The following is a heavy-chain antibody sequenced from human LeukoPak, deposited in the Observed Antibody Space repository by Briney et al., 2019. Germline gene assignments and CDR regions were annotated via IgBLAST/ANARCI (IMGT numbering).Heavy chain of an antibody. D-gene: IGHD2-15*01. CDR2: IDQSGST. Sequence: SETLSLTCAVYGGSFSGYYWSWIRQPPGEGLEWIGEIDQSGSTNCNPSLKSRVTISVDTSKNQFSLKLNFVTAADTAVYYCARRPCSGGSCYSGRPYNWFDPWGQGTLVTVSS. J-gene: IGHJ5*02. CDR1: GGSFSGYY. V-gene: IGHV4-34*01. CDR3: ARRPCSGGSCYSGRPYNWFDP.